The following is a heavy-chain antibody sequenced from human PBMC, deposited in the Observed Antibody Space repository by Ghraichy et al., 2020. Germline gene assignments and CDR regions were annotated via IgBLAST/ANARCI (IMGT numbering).Heavy chain of an antibody. CDR2: IYYTGST. Sequence: ETLSLTCTVSGGSISSSSYYWAWIRQPPGKGLELIGSIYYTGSTYYNPSLKSRVTISVDRSKNQFSLKVSSVTAADTAVYYCARPQSDYNYAIDVWGQGTTVTVSS. V-gene: IGHV4-39*01. CDR3: ARPQSDYNYAIDV. CDR1: GGSISSSSYY. J-gene: IGHJ6*02.